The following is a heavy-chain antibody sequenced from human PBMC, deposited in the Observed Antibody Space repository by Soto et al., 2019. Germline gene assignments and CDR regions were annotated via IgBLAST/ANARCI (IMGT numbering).Heavy chain of an antibody. J-gene: IGHJ6*03. Sequence: PSETLSLTCAVYGGSFSGYYWSWIRQPPGKGLEWIGEINHSGSTNYNPSLKSRVTISVDTSKNQFSLKLSFVTAADTAVYYCARGLPNYDILTGYPALGYYYYMDVWGKGTTVTVSS. CDR3: ARGLPNYDILTGYPALGYYYYMDV. D-gene: IGHD3-9*01. V-gene: IGHV4-34*01. CDR2: INHSGST. CDR1: GGSFSGYY.